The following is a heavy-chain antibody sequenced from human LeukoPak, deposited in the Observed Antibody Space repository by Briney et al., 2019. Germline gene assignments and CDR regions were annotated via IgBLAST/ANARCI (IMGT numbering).Heavy chain of an antibody. D-gene: IGHD1-7*01. CDR2: IYHSGST. CDR3: ARDQWELDNYFDP. CDR1: GYSISSGYY. Sequence: SETLSLTCTVSGYSISSGYYWGWIRQPPGNGLEWIGSIYHSGSTYYNPSLKSRVTISVDTSKNQFSLTLNSVTAADTAVYYCARDQWELDNYFDPWGQGTLVTVSS. J-gene: IGHJ5*02. V-gene: IGHV4-38-2*02.